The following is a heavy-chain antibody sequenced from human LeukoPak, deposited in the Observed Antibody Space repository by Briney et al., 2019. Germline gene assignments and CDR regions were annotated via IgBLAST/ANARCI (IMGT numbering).Heavy chain of an antibody. CDR2: VYPSGNT. D-gene: IGHD1-1*01. Sequence: PSETLSLTCTVSGDSISTYYYYWSRVRQPAGKGLEWIRRVYPSGNTNYNPYNPSLTDRVTISIDASRNQFSLILTSVTAADTAIYYCARAETDHYYFDHLGQGILVTVSS. V-gene: IGHV4-61*02. CDR1: GDSISTYYYY. CDR3: ARAETDHYYFDH. J-gene: IGHJ4*02.